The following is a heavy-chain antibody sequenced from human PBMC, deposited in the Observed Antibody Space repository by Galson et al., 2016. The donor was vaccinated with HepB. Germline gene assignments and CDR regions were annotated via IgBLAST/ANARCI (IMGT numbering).Heavy chain of an antibody. CDR1: GFTFRDHY. CDR2: SRNKARSYTT. CDR3: ARSYYYEAGSFGDFDI. J-gene: IGHJ3*02. D-gene: IGHD3-10*01. Sequence: SLRLSCAASGFTFRDHYMEWVRQAPGKGLEWVARSRNKARSYTTDYAASVKGRFAISRDDSKKLVYLQMNSLKTEDTAVYYCARSYYYEAGSFGDFDIWGQGTMVTVSS. V-gene: IGHV3-72*01.